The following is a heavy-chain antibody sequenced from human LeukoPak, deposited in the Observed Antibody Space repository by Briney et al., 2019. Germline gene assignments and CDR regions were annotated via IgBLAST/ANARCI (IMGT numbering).Heavy chain of an antibody. J-gene: IGHJ4*02. CDR3: AXLXRYXSGWYRGEEFDY. CDR2: INHSGST. Sequence: PSETLSLTCAVYGGSFSGYYWSWIRQPPGKGLEWIGEINHSGSTNYNPSLKSRVTISVDTSKNQFSLKLSSVTAADTAVYYCAXLXRYXSGWYRGEEFDYWGQGTLVTVSS. D-gene: IGHD6-19*01. CDR1: GGSFSGYY. V-gene: IGHV4-34*01.